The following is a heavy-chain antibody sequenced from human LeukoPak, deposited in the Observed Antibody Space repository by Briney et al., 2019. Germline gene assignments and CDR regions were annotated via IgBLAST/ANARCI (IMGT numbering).Heavy chain of an antibody. CDR1: GFTFSTYA. V-gene: IGHV3-23*01. J-gene: IGHJ4*02. CDR3: AKEGGYCSSTSCYEFDDY. D-gene: IGHD2-2*03. CDR2: ISGSGGST. Sequence: GGSLRLSCAASGFTFSTYALSWVCQAPGKGLDWVSAISGSGGSTYYADSVMGRFTISRDNSKNTLYLQMNSLRAEDTAVYYCAKEGGYCSSTSCYEFDDYWGQGTLVTVSS.